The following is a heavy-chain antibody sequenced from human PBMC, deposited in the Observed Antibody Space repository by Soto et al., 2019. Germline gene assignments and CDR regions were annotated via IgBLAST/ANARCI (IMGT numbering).Heavy chain of an antibody. D-gene: IGHD3-10*01. CDR1: GFTFTDVW. Sequence: EVKLVESGGGLVEPGGSLRLSCVGSGFTFTDVWMNWIRQAPGKGLEWIGRIKSKDNGGPTDYAAFVKGRLTISRDDSKNTLYLQVNSLRTEDTAVYYCTTGFGEDGESYWGQGTVVTVSS. V-gene: IGHV3-15*01. CDR2: IKSKDNGGPT. CDR3: TTGFGEDGESY. J-gene: IGHJ4*02.